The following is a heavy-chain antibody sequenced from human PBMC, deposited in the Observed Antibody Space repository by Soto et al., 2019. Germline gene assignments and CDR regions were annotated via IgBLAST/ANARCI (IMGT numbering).Heavy chain of an antibody. CDR1: GGSFSGYY. Sequence: SETLSLTCAVYGGSFSGYYWSWIRQPPGKGLEWIGEINHSGSTNYNPSLKSRVTISVDTSKNQFSLKLSSVTAADTAVYYCASFGGVVIIPNDYWGQGTLVTVSS. J-gene: IGHJ4*02. D-gene: IGHD3-3*01. CDR3: ASFGGVVIIPNDY. V-gene: IGHV4-34*01. CDR2: INHSGST.